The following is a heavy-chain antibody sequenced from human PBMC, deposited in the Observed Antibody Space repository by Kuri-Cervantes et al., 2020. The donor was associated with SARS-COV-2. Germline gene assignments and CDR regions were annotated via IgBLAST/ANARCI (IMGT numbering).Heavy chain of an antibody. J-gene: IGHJ4*02. CDR1: GFTSSSYG. CDR3: TTVLLGAHDH. CDR2: IRYDGSNK. V-gene: IGHV3-30*02. Sequence: GGSLRLSCAASGFTSSSYGMHWVRQAPGKGLEWVAFIRYDGSNKYYADSVKGRFTISRDNSKNTLYLQMNSLRAEDTAVYYCTTVLLGAHDHWGQGTLVTVSS. D-gene: IGHD3-16*01.